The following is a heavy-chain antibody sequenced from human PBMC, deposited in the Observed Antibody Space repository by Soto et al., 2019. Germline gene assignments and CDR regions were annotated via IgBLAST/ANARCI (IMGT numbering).Heavy chain of an antibody. J-gene: IGHJ4*02. CDR2: IYSGGST. D-gene: IGHD1-26*01. V-gene: IGHV3-53*01. CDR3: ARGIVGHGGFDY. CDR1: GFTVSSNY. Sequence: GGSLRLSCAASGFTVSSNYMSWVRQAPGKGLEWVSVIYSGGSTYYADSAKGRFTISRDNSKNTLYLQMNSLRAEDTAVYYCARGIVGHGGFDYWGQGTLVTVSS.